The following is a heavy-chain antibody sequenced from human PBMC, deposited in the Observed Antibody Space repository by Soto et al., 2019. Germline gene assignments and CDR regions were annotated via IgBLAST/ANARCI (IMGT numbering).Heavy chain of an antibody. CDR2: ISGSGGFT. D-gene: IGHD3-22*01. J-gene: IGHJ3*01. CDR3: AKDIIYDSSCYYFVSAFDV. V-gene: IGHV3-23*01. Sequence: EVQLLESGGGLVQPGGSLRLSCAASGLIFNSYGMSWVRQAPGMGLEWVSVISGSGGFTYYADSVKGRFTISRDNSNNMLHLQMNSLRAEDTAVYYCAKDIIYDSSCYYFVSAFDVWGQGTRVTVSS. CDR1: GLIFNSYG.